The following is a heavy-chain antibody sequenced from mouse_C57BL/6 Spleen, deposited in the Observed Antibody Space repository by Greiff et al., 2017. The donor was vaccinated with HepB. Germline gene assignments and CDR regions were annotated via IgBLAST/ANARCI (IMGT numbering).Heavy chain of an antibody. CDR3: TTDYGSRDY. Sequence: VQLKQSGAELVRPGASVKLSCTASGFNIKDDYMHWVKQRPEQGLEWIGWIDPENGDTEYASKFQGKATITADTSSNTAYLQLSSLTSEDTAVYYCTTDYGSRDYWGQGTTLTVSS. D-gene: IGHD1-1*01. V-gene: IGHV14-4*01. CDR2: IDPENGDT. CDR1: GFNIKDDY. J-gene: IGHJ2*01.